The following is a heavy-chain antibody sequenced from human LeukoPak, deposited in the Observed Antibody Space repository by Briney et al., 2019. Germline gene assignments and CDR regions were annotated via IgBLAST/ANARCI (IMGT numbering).Heavy chain of an antibody. CDR2: IYYSGST. V-gene: IGHV4-39*02. CDR3: ARGRSSSGVDY. J-gene: IGHJ4*02. D-gene: IGHD6-6*01. CDR1: GGSISGSSYY. Sequence: SETLSLTCTVSGGSISGSSYYWGWIRQPPGKGLEWIGSIYYSGSTYYNPSLKSRVTISVDTSKNQFSLKLNSVTATDTAVYYCARGRSSSGVDYWGQGTLVTVSS.